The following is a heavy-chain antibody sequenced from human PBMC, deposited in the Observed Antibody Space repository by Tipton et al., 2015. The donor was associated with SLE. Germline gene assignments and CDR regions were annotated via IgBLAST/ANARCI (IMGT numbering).Heavy chain of an antibody. CDR1: GGSISSYY. V-gene: IGHV4-59*01. D-gene: IGHD3-22*01. Sequence: TLSLTCTVSGGSISSYYWSLIRQPPGKGLEWIGYIYYSGSTNYNPSLKSRVTISVDTSKNQFSLKLSSVTAADTAVYYCAGVYDSGAYYFDYWGPGTLVTVSS. CDR3: AGVYDSGAYYFDY. CDR2: IYYSGST. J-gene: IGHJ4*02.